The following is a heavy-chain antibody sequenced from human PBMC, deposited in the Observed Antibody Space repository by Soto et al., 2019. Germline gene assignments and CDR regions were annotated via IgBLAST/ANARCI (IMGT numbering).Heavy chain of an antibody. CDR2: IKQDGSEK. V-gene: IGHV3-7*01. J-gene: IGHJ3*02. CDR3: AGAYCGGDCYSGDAFDI. Sequence: EVQLVESGGGLVQPGGSLRLSCAASGFTFSSYWMSWVRQAPGKGLEWVAIIKQDGSEKYYVDSVKGRFTISRDNAKNSLYLQMNSLRAEDTAVYYCAGAYCGGDCYSGDAFDIWGQGTMVTVSS. CDR1: GFTFSSYW. D-gene: IGHD2-21*01.